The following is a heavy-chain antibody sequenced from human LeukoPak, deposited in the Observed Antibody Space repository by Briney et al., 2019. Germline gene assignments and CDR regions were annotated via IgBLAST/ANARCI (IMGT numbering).Heavy chain of an antibody. CDR3: ARYDCSGGSCYSKLINWFDP. V-gene: IGHV3-74*01. J-gene: IGHJ5*02. Sequence: GGSLRLSCAASGFTFSSYWMHWVRQAPGKGLVWVSRINSDGSSTSYADSVKGRFTISRDNAKNTLYLQMNSLRAEDTAVYYCARYDCSGGSCYSKLINWFDPWGQGTLVTVSS. CDR2: INSDGSST. CDR1: GFTFSSYW. D-gene: IGHD2-15*01.